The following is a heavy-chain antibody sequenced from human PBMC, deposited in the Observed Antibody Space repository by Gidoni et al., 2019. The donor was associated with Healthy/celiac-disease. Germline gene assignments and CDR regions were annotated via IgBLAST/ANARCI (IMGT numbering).Heavy chain of an antibody. D-gene: IGHD3-22*01. V-gene: IGHV5-51*01. J-gene: IGHJ3*02. CDR3: ARPRGRFSMIVVPDAFDI. CDR1: GYSFTSYW. CDR2: IYPGDSDT. Sequence: EVQLVQSGAEVKKPGESLKISCKGSGYSFTSYWIGWVRQMPGKGLEWMGIIYPGDSDTRYSPSFQGQVTISADKSISTAYLQWSSLKASDTAMYYCARPRGRFSMIVVPDAFDIWGQGTMVTVSS.